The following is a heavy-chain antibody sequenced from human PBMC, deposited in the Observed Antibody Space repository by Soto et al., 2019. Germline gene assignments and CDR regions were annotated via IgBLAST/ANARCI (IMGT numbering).Heavy chain of an antibody. CDR2: IYYSGST. J-gene: IGHJ6*02. V-gene: IGHV4-39*01. Sequence: SETLSLTCTVSGGSISSSSYYWGWIRQPPGKGLEWIGSIYYSGSTYYNPSLKSRVTISVDTSKNQFSLKLSSVTAADTAVYYCARHASSYYDFWSGYYIREYYGMDVWGQGPTVTVSS. CDR3: ARHASSYYDFWSGYYIREYYGMDV. D-gene: IGHD3-3*01. CDR1: GGSISSSSYY.